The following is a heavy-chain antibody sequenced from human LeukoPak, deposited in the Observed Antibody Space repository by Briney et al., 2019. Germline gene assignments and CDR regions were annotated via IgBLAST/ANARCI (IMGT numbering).Heavy chain of an antibody. CDR3: ARGEGSGSYYYFDY. Sequence: GGSLRLSCAASGFTFSYYAMHWVRRAPGKGLEWVAVISYDGSNKYHADSVKGRFTISRDNSKNTLYLQMNSLRAEDTAVYYCARGEGSGSYYYFDYWGQGTLVTVS. J-gene: IGHJ4*02. CDR2: ISYDGSNK. D-gene: IGHD1-26*01. V-gene: IGHV3-30-3*01. CDR1: GFTFSYYA.